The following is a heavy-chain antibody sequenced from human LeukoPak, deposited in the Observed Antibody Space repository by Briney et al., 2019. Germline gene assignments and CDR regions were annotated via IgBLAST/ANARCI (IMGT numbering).Heavy chain of an antibody. CDR3: ASYGDYTDY. CDR2: IYSGGST. V-gene: IGHV3-66*01. J-gene: IGHJ4*02. Sequence: GGSLRLSCAASGFTFSSYSMNWVRQAPGKGLEWVSVIYSGGSTYYADSVKGRFTISRDNSKNTLYLQMNSLRAEDTAVYYCASYGDYTDYWGQGTLVTVSS. D-gene: IGHD4-17*01. CDR1: GFTFSSYS.